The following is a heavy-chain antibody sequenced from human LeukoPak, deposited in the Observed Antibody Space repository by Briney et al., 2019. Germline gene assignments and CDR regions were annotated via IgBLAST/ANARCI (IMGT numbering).Heavy chain of an antibody. CDR2: ISSSSSYI. D-gene: IGHD3-10*01. CDR1: GFSFMNAW. V-gene: IGHV3-21*01. Sequence: GGSLRLSCAASGFSFMNAWMIWVRQAPGKGLEWVSSISSSSSYIYYADSMKGRFTISRDNAKNSLYLQMNSLRAEDTAVYCCVRIWFADWYFDLWGRGTLVTVSS. CDR3: VRIWFADWYFDL. J-gene: IGHJ2*01.